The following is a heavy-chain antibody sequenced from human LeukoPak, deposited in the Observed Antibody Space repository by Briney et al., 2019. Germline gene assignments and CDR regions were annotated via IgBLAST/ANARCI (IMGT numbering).Heavy chain of an antibody. CDR1: GYTFTNYY. Sequence: ASVKVSCKASGYTFTNYYMHWVRQAPGQRLEWMGWINAGNGNTKYSQKFQGRVTITRDTSASTAYMELSSLRSEDTAVYYCARAYYDFWSGYSSDYWGQGTLVTVSS. CDR2: INAGNGNT. J-gene: IGHJ4*02. V-gene: IGHV1-3*01. D-gene: IGHD3-3*01. CDR3: ARAYYDFWSGYSSDY.